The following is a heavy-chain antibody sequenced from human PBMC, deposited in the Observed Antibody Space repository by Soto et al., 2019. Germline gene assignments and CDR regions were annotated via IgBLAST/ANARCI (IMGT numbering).Heavy chain of an antibody. V-gene: IGHV3-48*01. CDR2: ISSSSSTI. CDR3: ASDIVVVPAAYGGDAFDI. Sequence: GSLGLFCGASWFTFQNLNMNRVRQASGKGVEWVSYISSSSSTIYYADSVKGRFTISRDNAKNSLYLQMNSLRAGDTAVYYCASDIVVVPAAYGGDAFDIWGQGTMVTVSS. CDR1: WFTFQNLN. J-gene: IGHJ3*02. D-gene: IGHD2-2*01.